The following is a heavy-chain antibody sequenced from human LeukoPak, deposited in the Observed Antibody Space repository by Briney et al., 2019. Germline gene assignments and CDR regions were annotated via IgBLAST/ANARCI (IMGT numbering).Heavy chain of an antibody. Sequence: GGSLRLSCAGSGVSFNSYALHWVRQAPGKGLEWVSGISGLGDKQYYADSVKGRFTISRDNYKNTVYLDMNSLRVEETGIYYCAKDSSAWYFYFDSWGQGTPVTVSS. D-gene: IGHD6-13*01. CDR3: AKDSSAWYFYFDS. CDR1: GVSFNSYA. V-gene: IGHV3-23*01. J-gene: IGHJ4*01. CDR2: ISGLGDKQ.